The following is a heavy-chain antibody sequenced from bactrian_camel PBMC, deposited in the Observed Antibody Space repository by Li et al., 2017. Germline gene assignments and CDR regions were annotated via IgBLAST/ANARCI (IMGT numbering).Heavy chain of an antibody. J-gene: IGHJ6*01. D-gene: IGHD2*01. CDR3: AAGLRGSCWTWSPSRFGY. CDR2: IYTGSST. V-gene: IGHV3-2*01. Sequence: HVQLVESGGGLVQPGGSLRLSCAASGFTFSKYDMSWVRQAPGKGLEWVSSIYTGSSTYYADSVKGRFTISKDNAKNTLYLQMNNLKPEDTAMYYCAAGLRGSCWTWSPSRFGYWGQGTQVTVS. CDR1: GFTFSKYD.